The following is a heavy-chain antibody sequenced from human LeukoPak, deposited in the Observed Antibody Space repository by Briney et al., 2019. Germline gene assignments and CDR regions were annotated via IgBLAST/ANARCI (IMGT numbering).Heavy chain of an antibody. J-gene: IGHJ4*02. CDR2: ISGSGSDT. D-gene: IGHD3-10*01. CDR1: GFTFSSYA. V-gene: IGHV3-23*01. Sequence: GGSLRLSCAASGFTFSSYAMSWVRQAPGKGLEWVSTISGSGSDTYYADSVKGRFTISRDSSKNTLYLQMNSLRAEDRALYYCARENVLLWFGELDYWGQGTLVTVSS. CDR3: ARENVLLWFGELDY.